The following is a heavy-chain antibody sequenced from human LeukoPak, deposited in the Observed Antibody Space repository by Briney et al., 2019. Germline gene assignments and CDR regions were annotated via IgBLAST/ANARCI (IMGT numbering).Heavy chain of an antibody. J-gene: IGHJ4*02. Sequence: SETLSLTCTVSGGSISSGGYYWSWIRQPPGKGLEWIGEINHSGSTNYNPSLKSRVTISVDTSKNQFSLKLSSVTAADTAVYYCARAGESDSSGYYGHWGQGTLVTVSS. CDR2: INHSGST. CDR1: GGSISSGGYY. CDR3: ARAGESDSSGYYGH. D-gene: IGHD3-22*01. V-gene: IGHV4-39*07.